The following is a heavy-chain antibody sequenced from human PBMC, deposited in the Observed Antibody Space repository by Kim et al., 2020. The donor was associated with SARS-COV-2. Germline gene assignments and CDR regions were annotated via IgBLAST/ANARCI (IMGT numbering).Heavy chain of an antibody. Sequence: GGSLRLSCAASGFTFSSYGMHWVRQAPGKGLEWVAVIWYDGSNKYYADSVKGRFTISRDNSKNTLYLQMNSLRAEDTAVYYCARDHYYDSSGYYYGPGLYYYYGMDVWGQGTTVTVSS. CDR2: IWYDGSNK. V-gene: IGHV3-33*01. CDR3: ARDHYYDSSGYYYGPGLYYYYGMDV. CDR1: GFTFSSYG. J-gene: IGHJ6*02. D-gene: IGHD3-22*01.